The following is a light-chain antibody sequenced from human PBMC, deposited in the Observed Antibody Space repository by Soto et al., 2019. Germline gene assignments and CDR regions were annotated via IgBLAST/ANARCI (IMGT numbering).Light chain of an antibody. CDR2: DVS. CDR3: RSYTTTGTQV. V-gene: IGLV2-14*03. J-gene: IGLJ1*01. Sequence: QSALTQPASVSGSPGQSITLSCTGTTSDVGGFDYVSWYQQHPGKVPKLMIFDVSNRPSGVSDRFSGSKSGNTASLTISGLQAEDEADYYCRSYTTTGTQVFGPGTKLTVL. CDR1: TSDVGGFDY.